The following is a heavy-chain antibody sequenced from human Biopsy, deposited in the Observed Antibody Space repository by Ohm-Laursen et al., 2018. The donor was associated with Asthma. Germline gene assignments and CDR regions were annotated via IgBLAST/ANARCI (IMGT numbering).Heavy chain of an antibody. CDR3: ARGGLHYYEYYGMDV. J-gene: IGHJ6*02. CDR2: ISYDGRNT. Sequence: PRLSCAASGFTFDNYTMHWVRQAPGKGLEWVTIISYDGRNTYYADSVEGRFTISRDNSKNTLFLQMSSLRPEDTAVYYCARGGLHYYEYYGMDVGGQGTTVTVSS. CDR1: GFTFDNYT. V-gene: IGHV3-30*04. D-gene: IGHD2-21*02.